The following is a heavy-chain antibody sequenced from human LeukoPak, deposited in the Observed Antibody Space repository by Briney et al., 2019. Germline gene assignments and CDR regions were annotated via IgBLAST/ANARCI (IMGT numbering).Heavy chain of an antibody. Sequence: KASQTLSLTCTVSGGSISSGGYYWSWIRQPPGKGLEWIGEINHSGSTNYNPSLKSRVTISVDTSKNQFSLKLSSVAAADTAVYYCARAHAFGACYFDYWGQGTLVTVSS. CDR2: INHSGST. J-gene: IGHJ4*02. CDR3: ARAHAFGACYFDY. CDR1: GGSISSGGYY. V-gene: IGHV4-30-2*01. D-gene: IGHD4/OR15-4a*01.